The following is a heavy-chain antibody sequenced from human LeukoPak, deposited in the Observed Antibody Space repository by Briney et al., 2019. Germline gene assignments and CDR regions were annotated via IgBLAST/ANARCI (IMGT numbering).Heavy chain of an antibody. V-gene: IGHV3-7*01. D-gene: IGHD3-9*01. Sequence: GGSLRLSCAATGFSFRSYWMNWVRQAPGKGLEWLAIIKQDGSEKHYKGSVEGRFAISRDNAKNSLHLQMNSLRAEDTAVYYCAGGSGYLITSWGQGTLVTVSS. CDR1: GFSFRSYW. CDR3: AGGSGYLITS. J-gene: IGHJ5*02. CDR2: IKQDGSEK.